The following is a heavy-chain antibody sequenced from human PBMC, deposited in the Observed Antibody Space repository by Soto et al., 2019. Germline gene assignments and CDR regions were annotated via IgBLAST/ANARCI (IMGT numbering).Heavy chain of an antibody. CDR1: GFTFSSYS. V-gene: IGHV3-48*01. CDR2: ISSSSSPI. D-gene: IGHD4-17*01. J-gene: IGHJ4*02. CDR3: HPTTVTTGY. Sequence: EVQLVEAGGGLVQPGGSLRLSCAASGFTFSSYSMNWVRQAPGKGLEWDSYISSSSSPIYYADSVKGRFTLTRDNAKHPLYLQMHSLRAEDTAVYYCHPTTVTTGYWGQGTLVTVSS.